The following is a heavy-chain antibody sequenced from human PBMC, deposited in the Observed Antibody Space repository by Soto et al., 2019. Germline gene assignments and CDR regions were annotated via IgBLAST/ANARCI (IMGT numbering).Heavy chain of an antibody. CDR1: GFTFDDYA. CDR2: INWNSGSI. D-gene: IGHD3-9*01. V-gene: IGHV3-9*01. J-gene: IGHJ6*02. Sequence: EVQLVESGGGLVQPGRSLRLSFAASGFTFDDYAMHWVRQAPGKGLEWVSGINWNSGSIVYADSVKGRFTISRDNAKNSLYLQMNSLRPEDTALYYCAKAIDYDILTGTYGMDVWGQGTTVTVSS. CDR3: AKAIDYDILTGTYGMDV.